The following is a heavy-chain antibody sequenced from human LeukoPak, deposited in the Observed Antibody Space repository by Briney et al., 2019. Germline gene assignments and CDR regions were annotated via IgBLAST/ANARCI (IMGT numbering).Heavy chain of an antibody. CDR2: IYYSGST. V-gene: IGHV4-59*01. CDR1: GGSISSYY. Sequence: SETLSLTCTVSGGSISSYYWSWIRQPPGKGLEWIGYIYYSGSTNYNPSLKSRVTISVDTSKNQFSLKLSSVTAADTAVYYCARSRYYGLDYWGQGTLVTVSS. D-gene: IGHD3-16*01. CDR3: ARSRYYGLDY. J-gene: IGHJ4*02.